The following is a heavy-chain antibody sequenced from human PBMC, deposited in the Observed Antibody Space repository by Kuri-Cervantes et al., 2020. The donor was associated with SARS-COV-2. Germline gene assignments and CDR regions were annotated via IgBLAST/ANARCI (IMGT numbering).Heavy chain of an antibody. D-gene: IGHD3-16*01. CDR1: GYTFTSYH. V-gene: IGHV1-46*01. Sequence: ASVKVSCKASGYTFTSYHMHWVRQAPGQGLEWMGIINPSGGSTSYAEKFQGRVTVTRDTSTSTMYLELSRLKSEGTAVYYCARDMTFDEYGDYFYYYMDVWGKGTTVTVSS. CDR3: ARDMTFDEYGDYFYYYMDV. CDR2: INPSGGST. J-gene: IGHJ6*03.